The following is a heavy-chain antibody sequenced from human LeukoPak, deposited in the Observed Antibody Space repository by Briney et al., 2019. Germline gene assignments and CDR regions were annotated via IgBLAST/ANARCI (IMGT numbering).Heavy chain of an antibody. V-gene: IGHV1-18*01. J-gene: IGHJ6*02. Sequence: ASVKVSCKASGYTFTSYGISWVRQAPGQGLEWMGWISAYNGNTNYAQKLQGRATMTTDTSTSTAYMELRSLRSDDTAVYYCARVSYYYGKYYYGMDVWGQGTTVTVSS. CDR3: ARVSYYYGKYYYGMDV. CDR1: GYTFTSYG. CDR2: ISAYNGNT. D-gene: IGHD3-10*01.